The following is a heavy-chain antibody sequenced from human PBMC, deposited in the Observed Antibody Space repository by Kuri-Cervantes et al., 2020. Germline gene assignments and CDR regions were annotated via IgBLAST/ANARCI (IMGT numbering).Heavy chain of an antibody. CDR3: ARQPSEYSSGWYGG. D-gene: IGHD6-19*01. CDR2: IYPGDCDT. Sequence: GGSLRLSCKGSGYSFTSYWIVWVRQMPGKGLEWVEIIYPGDCDTRYRTSFKGQVTISADKSINTAYLQWSSLKASDTAMYYCARQPSEYSSGWYGGWGQGTLVTVSS. CDR1: GYSFTSYW. V-gene: IGHV5-51*01. J-gene: IGHJ4*02.